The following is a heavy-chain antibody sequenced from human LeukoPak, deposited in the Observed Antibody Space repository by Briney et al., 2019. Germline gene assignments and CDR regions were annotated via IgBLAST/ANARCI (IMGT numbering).Heavy chain of an antibody. V-gene: IGHV1-69*04. CDR2: IIPIFGIA. Sequence: GASVKVSCKASGGTFSSYAISWVRQAPGQGLEWMGRIIPIFGIATYAQKFQGRVTITADKSTSTVYMELRSLRSEDTAVYYCARRRRDYYDSSGYWGEAFDIWGQGTVVTVSS. D-gene: IGHD3-22*01. J-gene: IGHJ3*02. CDR1: GGTFSSYA. CDR3: ARRRRDYYDSSGYWGEAFDI.